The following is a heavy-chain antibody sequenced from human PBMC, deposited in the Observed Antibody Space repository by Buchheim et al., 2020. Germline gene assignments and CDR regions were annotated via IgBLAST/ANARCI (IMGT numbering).Heavy chain of an antibody. CDR2: IYYSGST. J-gene: IGHJ6*02. V-gene: IGHV4-39*01. Sequence: QLQLQESGPGLVKPSETLSLTCTVSGGSISSSSYYWGWIRQPPGKGLEWIGSIYYSGSTYYNPSLKSRVTISVDTSKNQFSLKLSSVTAADTAVYYCARGFSGYEYYYYYGMDVWGQGTT. CDR1: GGSISSSSYY. D-gene: IGHD5-12*01. CDR3: ARGFSGYEYYYYYGMDV.